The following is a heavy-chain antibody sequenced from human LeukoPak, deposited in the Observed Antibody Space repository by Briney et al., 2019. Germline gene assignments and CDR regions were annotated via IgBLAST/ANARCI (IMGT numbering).Heavy chain of an antibody. D-gene: IGHD4-11*01. J-gene: IGHJ4*02. V-gene: IGHV3-20*04. Sequence: GGSLRLSCAASGFTFDDYGMTWVRQTPGKGLEWVSGINWNGGSTGYADSVKGRFTISRDNANNSLYLQMNSLRAEDTALYYCAKVASNYDFDYWGQGTLVTVSS. CDR1: GFTFDDYG. CDR2: INWNGGST. CDR3: AKVASNYDFDY.